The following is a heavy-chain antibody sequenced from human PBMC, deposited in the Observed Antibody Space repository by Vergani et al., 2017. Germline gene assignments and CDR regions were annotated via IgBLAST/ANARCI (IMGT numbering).Heavy chain of an antibody. CDR3: AKDLRDYGDYAH. CDR2: ISGRGGST. D-gene: IGHD4-17*01. CDR1: GFTFSSYA. J-gene: IGHJ4*02. V-gene: IGHV3-23*01. Sequence: EVQLLESGGGLVQPGGSLRLSCAASGFTFSSYAMSWVRQAPGKGLEWVSAISGRGGSTYYADSVKGRFTISRDNSKNTLYLQMNSLRAEDTAVYYCAKDLRDYGDYAHWGQGTLVTVSS.